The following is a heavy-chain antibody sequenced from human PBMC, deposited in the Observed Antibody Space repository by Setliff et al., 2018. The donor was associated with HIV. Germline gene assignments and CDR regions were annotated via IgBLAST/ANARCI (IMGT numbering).Heavy chain of an antibody. J-gene: IGHJ5*02. CDR1: GGSISSISYY. CDR2: IYYSGST. D-gene: IGHD3-16*02. CDR3: ARGGYDYVWGSYRYNWFDP. V-gene: IGHV4-39*01. Sequence: PSETLSLTCTVSGGSISSISYYWGWIRQPPGKGLEWIGSIYYSGSTYQSPSLKSRVTLSVNTSKNQFSLKLTSVTAADTAVYYCARGGYDYVWGSYRYNWFDPWGQGTLVTVSS.